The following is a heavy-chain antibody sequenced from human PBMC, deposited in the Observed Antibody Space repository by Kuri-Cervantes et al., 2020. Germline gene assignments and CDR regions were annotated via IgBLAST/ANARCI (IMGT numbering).Heavy chain of an antibody. CDR1: GFSLSTSGVN. Sequence: SGPTLVKPTQTLTLTCTFSGFSLSTSGVNVGWIRQPPGKALEWLALIYWNDDKRYSPSLKSRLSITKDTSTNQVVLTMTNMDPVDTATYYCAHRRGYYDSSGYYIGYYFDYWGQGTLVTVSS. CDR3: AHRRGYYDSSGYYIGYYFDY. J-gene: IGHJ4*02. D-gene: IGHD3-22*01. CDR2: IYWNDDK. V-gene: IGHV2-5*01.